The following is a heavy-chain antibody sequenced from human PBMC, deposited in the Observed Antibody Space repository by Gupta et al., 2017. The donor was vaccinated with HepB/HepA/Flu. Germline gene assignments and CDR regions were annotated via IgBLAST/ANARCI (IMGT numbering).Heavy chain of an antibody. V-gene: IGHV3-30-3*01. CDR2: ISYDGSNK. J-gene: IGHJ6*02. Sequence: QVQLVESGGGVVQPGRSLRLSCAASGFTFSYYAMHWVRQAPCKGLEWVAVISYDGSNKYYADSVKGRFTISRDNSKNTLYLQMNSLRAEDTAVYYCARGTSDRCIGLCYYGMDVWGQGTTVTVSS. CDR1: GFTFSYYA. D-gene: IGHD2-2*01. CDR3: ARGTSDRCIGLCYYGMDV.